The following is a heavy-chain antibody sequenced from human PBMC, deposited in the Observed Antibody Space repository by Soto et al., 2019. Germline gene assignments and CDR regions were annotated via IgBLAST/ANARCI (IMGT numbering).Heavy chain of an antibody. J-gene: IGHJ4*02. CDR3: ARQNNYASDY. D-gene: IGHD3-10*01. CDR1: RFTFSSYW. Sequence: GGSLRLSCAASRFTFSSYWMHWVRQAPGKGLVWVSRISDDGYSAYYADSVKGRFTISRDKTKNTLYLQMSSLSTEDTAVYYCARQNNYASDYWGQGTLVTVSS. CDR2: ISDDGYSA. V-gene: IGHV3-74*01.